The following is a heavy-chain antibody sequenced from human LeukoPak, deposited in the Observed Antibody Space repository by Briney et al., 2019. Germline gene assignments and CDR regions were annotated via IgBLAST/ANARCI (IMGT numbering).Heavy chain of an antibody. J-gene: IGHJ4*02. D-gene: IGHD3-10*01. CDR2: ISGSGGST. Sequence: GGSLRLSCAASGFTFSSYAMSWVRRAPGKGLEWVSAISGSGGSTYYADSVKGRFTISRDNSKNTLYLQMNSLRAEGTAVYYCAKDTGDYYGSGSSGGFDYWGQGTLVTVSS. V-gene: IGHV3-23*01. CDR3: AKDTGDYYGSGSSGGFDY. CDR1: GFTFSSYA.